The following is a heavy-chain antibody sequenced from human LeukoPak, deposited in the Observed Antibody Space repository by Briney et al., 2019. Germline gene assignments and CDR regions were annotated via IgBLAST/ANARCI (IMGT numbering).Heavy chain of an antibody. J-gene: IGHJ6*02. D-gene: IGHD2-8*02. V-gene: IGHV3-74*03. CDR2: IGPDGSGT. CDR1: GFSLSDYW. CDR3: TRVQAGRSGLMDV. Sequence: GGSLRLSCAVSGFSLSDYWMHWVRKAPGKGLVWVSRIGPDGSGTTYADSVKGRFTISRDKSKNTVNLQMNSLRDEDAAVYYCTRVQAGRSGLMDVWGRGTTVTVSS.